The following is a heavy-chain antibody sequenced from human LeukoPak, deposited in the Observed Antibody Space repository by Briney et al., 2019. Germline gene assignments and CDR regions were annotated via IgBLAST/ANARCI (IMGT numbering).Heavy chain of an antibody. V-gene: IGHV1-69*05. Sequence: SVKVSCKASGGIFSNHAIAWVRQAPGQRLEWMGGIIPKLGTVKYAEKFQGRVTITTDESSSTVYMEMSSLTSEDTAMFYCAGSRGLRFMECPLWGQGTMVIVSS. J-gene: IGHJ3*01. CDR2: IIPKLGTV. D-gene: IGHD3-3*01. CDR3: AGSRGLRFMECPL. CDR1: GGIFSNHA.